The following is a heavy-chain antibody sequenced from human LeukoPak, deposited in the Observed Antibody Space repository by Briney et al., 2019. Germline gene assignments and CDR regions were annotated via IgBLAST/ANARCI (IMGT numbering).Heavy chain of an antibody. CDR1: GGSISSYY. CDR3: ARDFRIRLDP. Sequence: SETLSLTCTVSGGSISSYYWSWIRQPPGKGLEWIGYIYYSGSTNYNPSLKSRVTISVDTSKNQFSLELSSVTAAGTAVYYCARDFRIRLDPWGQGTLVTVS. J-gene: IGHJ5*02. V-gene: IGHV4-59*12. CDR2: IYYSGST. D-gene: IGHD5-18*01.